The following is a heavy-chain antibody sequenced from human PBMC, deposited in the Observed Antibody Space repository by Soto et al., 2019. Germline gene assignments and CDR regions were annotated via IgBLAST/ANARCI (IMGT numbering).Heavy chain of an antibody. CDR1: GFTFDDYA. D-gene: IGHD2-15*01. V-gene: IGHV3-9*01. J-gene: IGHJ4*02. Sequence: EVQLVESGGGLVQPGRSLRLSCAASGFTFDDYAMHWVRQAPGKGLEWVSSISWSSGSINYADSVKGRFTISRDNAKNPLYRKMNSLGAGDTPLYYCEKDPYSGGTPGGYFDSWGQGPLATFSS. CDR3: EKDPYSGGTPGGYFDS. CDR2: ISWSSGSI.